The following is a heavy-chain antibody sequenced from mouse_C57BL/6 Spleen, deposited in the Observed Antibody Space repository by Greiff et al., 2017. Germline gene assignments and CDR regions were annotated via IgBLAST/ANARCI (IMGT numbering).Heavy chain of an antibody. V-gene: IGHV1-62-2*01. CDR3: ARDEDGGSNYWSYWYFDV. D-gene: IGHD1-1*01. J-gene: IGHJ1*03. CDR1: GYTFTEYT. CDR2: FYPGSGSI. Sequence: QVQLQQSGAELVKPGASVKLSCKASGYTFTEYTIHWVKQRSGQGLEWIGWFYPGSGSIKYNEKFKDKATLTSDKSSSTVYMELSRLTSEDSAVYFCARDEDGGSNYWSYWYFDVWGTGTTVTVSS.